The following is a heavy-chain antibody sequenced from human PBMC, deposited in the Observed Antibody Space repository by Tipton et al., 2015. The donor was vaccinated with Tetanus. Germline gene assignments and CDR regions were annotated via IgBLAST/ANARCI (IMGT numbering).Heavy chain of an antibody. CDR3: ARGGSYSYGPRGFDL. CDR2: IYHSGTT. Sequence: TLSLTCAVSGGSIRSSNWWSWVRQTPGKGLEWIGEIYHSGTTNYNPSLKSRVTMSVDTPKNQFSLKLTSLTVADTAVYYCARGGSYSYGPRGFDLWGRGTLVTVSS. CDR1: GGSIRSSNW. V-gene: IGHV4-4*02. J-gene: IGHJ2*01. D-gene: IGHD5-18*01.